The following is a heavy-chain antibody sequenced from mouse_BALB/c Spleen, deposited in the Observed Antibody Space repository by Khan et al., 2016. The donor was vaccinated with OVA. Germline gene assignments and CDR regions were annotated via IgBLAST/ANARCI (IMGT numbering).Heavy chain of an antibody. V-gene: IGHV1S137*01. J-gene: IGHJ1*01. Sequence: QVQLQQSGPELVRPGVSVKISCKGSGYTFTDYAMYWVKQSHAKSLEWIGAISTYSGYTNYNQKFKGKVTMTVDKSSSTAYMELARLTSEDAAICYCARPSTSRAYFDDWGAGTTVTVSA. CDR1: GYTFTDYA. CDR3: ARPSTSRAYFDD. D-gene: IGHD1-1*01. CDR2: ISTYSGYT.